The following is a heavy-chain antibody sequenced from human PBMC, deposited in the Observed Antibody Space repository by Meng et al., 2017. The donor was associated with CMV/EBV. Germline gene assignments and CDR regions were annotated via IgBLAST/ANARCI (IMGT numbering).Heavy chain of an antibody. D-gene: IGHD1-14*01. CDR2: IYYSGST. J-gene: IGHJ4*02. V-gene: IGHV4-30-4*08. Sequence: QGQVQESGPGLVKPSQTLSLTCTVSGGSISSGDYYWSWIRQPPGKGLEWIGYIYYSGSTYYNPSLKSRVTISVDTSKNQLSLKLSSVTAADTAVYYCARVTSRVAGAFDYWGQGTLVTVSS. CDR1: GGSISSGDYY. CDR3: ARVTSRVAGAFDY.